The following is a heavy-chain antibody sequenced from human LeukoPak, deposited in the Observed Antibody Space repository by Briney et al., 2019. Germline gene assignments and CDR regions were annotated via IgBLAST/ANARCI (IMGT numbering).Heavy chain of an antibody. Sequence: GGSLRLSCAASGFTFSSYAMSWVRPAPGKGLEWVSAFSGSGGSTYYADSVKGRFTISRDNSKNTLYLQMNSLRAEDTAVYYCAKIPAAYSFDYWGQGTLVTVSS. D-gene: IGHD2-2*01. CDR3: AKIPAAYSFDY. V-gene: IGHV3-23*01. CDR2: FSGSGGST. CDR1: GFTFSSYA. J-gene: IGHJ4*02.